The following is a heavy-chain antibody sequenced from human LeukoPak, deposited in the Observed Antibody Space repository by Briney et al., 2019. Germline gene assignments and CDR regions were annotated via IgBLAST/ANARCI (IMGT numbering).Heavy chain of an antibody. V-gene: IGHV3-53*01. CDR3: ARRRELLRGAFDM. CDR2: LYSGGST. D-gene: IGHD1-7*01. J-gene: IGHJ3*02. Sequence: GGSLRLSCAASGFTVSTNYMSWVRQAPGKGLEWVSVLYSGGSTYYVDSVKGRFTISRDNPRNTVFLQMNSLRAEDTAVYYCARRRELLRGAFDMWGQGTMVTVSS. CDR1: GFTVSTNY.